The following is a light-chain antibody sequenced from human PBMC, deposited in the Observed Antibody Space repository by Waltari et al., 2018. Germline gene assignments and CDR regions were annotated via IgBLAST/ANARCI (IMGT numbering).Light chain of an antibody. V-gene: IGLV1-44*01. Sequence: QSVLTQPPSASGVPGQRVTISCSGSISNIGSNAVSWYQQFPGTAPKPLIYKTNHRPSGVPDRFSGAKSGTSASLAITGLKSEDEADYYCAACDDSLNGQRVFGGGTKLTVL. CDR3: AACDDSLNGQRV. CDR2: KTN. J-gene: IGLJ3*02. CDR1: ISNIGSNA.